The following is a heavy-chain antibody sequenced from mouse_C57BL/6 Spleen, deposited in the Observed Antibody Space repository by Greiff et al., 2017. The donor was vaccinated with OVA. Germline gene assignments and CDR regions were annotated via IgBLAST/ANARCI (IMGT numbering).Heavy chain of an antibody. CDR3: ARSDDVDWYFDV. V-gene: IGHV7-3*01. Sequence: DVKLVESGGGLVQPGGSLSLSCAASGFTFTDYYMSWVRQPPGKALEWLGFIRNKANGYTTEYSASVKGLFTISRDNSQSILYLQMNALRAEDSATYYCARSDDVDWYFDVWGTGTTVTVSS. CDR2: IRNKANGYTT. CDR1: GFTFTDYY. D-gene: IGHD2-12*01. J-gene: IGHJ1*03.